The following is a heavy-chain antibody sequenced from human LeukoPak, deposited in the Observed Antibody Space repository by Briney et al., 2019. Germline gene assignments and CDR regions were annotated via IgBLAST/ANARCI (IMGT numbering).Heavy chain of an antibody. V-gene: IGHV3-74*01. CDR1: GFTFSAYR. D-gene: IGHD3-3*01. J-gene: IGHJ4*02. Sequence: PGGSLRLSCTASGFTFSAYRMHWVRQVPGKGLVWVSRMNTNGSFTTYADSVKGRFTMSRDNSRNTLYLQMNSLRAEDTAVYYCAKDYDFWSGYQDYWGQGTLVTVSS. CDR3: AKDYDFWSGYQDY. CDR2: MNTNGSFT.